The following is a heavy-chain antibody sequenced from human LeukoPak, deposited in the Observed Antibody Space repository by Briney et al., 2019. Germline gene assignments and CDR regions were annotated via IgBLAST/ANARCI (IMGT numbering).Heavy chain of an antibody. CDR3: ARGISCTEGASNRHLTSSEMATICRWFDP. CDR2: INHSGST. J-gene: IGHJ5*02. V-gene: IGHV4-34*01. D-gene: IGHD5-24*01. CDR1: GGSFSGYY. Sequence: PSETLSLTCAVYGGSFSGYYWSWIRQPPGKGLEWIGGINHSGSTDFHPSLKSRVTISVDTSKNQFSLKLSSVTAADTAVYFCARGISCTEGASNRHLTSSEMATICRWFDPWGQGTLVTVSS.